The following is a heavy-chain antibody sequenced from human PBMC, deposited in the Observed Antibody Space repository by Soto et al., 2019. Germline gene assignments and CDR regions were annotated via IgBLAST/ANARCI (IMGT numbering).Heavy chain of an antibody. J-gene: IGHJ4*02. CDR3: SRSGAGTALLGY. D-gene: IGHD1-7*01. Sequence: ESGGGLVQLGGSLRLSCAASGFTLSDHYMDWVRQAPGKGLEWVARSRNKANGYTTEYAASVKGRFTISRDDSNNSLYLQMNSLKTEDTAAYYCSRSGAGTALLGYWGQGALVTVSS. V-gene: IGHV3-72*01. CDR2: SRNKANGYTT. CDR1: GFTLSDHY.